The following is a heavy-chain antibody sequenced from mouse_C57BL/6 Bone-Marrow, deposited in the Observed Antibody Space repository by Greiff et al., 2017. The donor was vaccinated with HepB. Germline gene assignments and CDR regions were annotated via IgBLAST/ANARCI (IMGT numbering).Heavy chain of an antibody. CDR3: TRRVELLRGDY. Sequence: VQLQQSGAELVRPGASVTLSCKASGYTFTDYEMHWVKQTPVHGLEWIGAIDPETGGTAYNQKFKGKAILTAEQSSSTAYMELRSLTSEDSAVYYCTRRVELLRGDYWGQGTTLTVSS. D-gene: IGHD1-1*01. CDR2: IDPETGGT. CDR1: GYTFTDYE. J-gene: IGHJ2*01. V-gene: IGHV1-15*01.